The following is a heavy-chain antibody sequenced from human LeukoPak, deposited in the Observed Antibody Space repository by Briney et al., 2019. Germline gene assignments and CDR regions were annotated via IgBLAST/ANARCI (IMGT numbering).Heavy chain of an antibody. CDR3: ARDAFYDSSGNTGYYFDY. D-gene: IGHD3-22*01. Sequence: SVKVSCKASGGTFSSYAISWVRQAPGQGLEWMGRIIPILGIANYAQKFQGRVTITADKSTSTAYMELSSLRSEDTAVYYCARDAFYDSSGNTGYYFDYWGQGTLVTVSS. CDR1: GGTFSSYA. CDR2: IIPILGIA. V-gene: IGHV1-69*04. J-gene: IGHJ4*02.